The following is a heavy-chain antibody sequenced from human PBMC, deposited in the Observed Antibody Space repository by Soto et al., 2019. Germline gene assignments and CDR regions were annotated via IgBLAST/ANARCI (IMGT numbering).Heavy chain of an antibody. CDR1: GGSISSYY. V-gene: IGHV4-59*01. J-gene: IGHJ4*02. CDR2: IYYSGST. Sequence: SETLSLTCTVSGGSISSYYWSWIRQPPGKGLEWIGYIYYSGSTNYNPSLKSRVTISVDTSKNQFSLKLSSVTAADTAVYYCARNGRSYGYLYYFDYWGQGTLVTVSS. D-gene: IGHD5-18*01. CDR3: ARNGRSYGYLYYFDY.